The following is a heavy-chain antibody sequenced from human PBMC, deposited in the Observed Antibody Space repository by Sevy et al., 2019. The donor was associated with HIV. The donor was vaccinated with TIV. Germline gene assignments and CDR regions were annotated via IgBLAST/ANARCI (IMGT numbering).Heavy chain of an antibody. CDR2: IYYSGST. CDR3: ARSQPYFDY. Sequence: SETLSLTCTVSGGSISSSSYYWGWIRQPPGKGLEWIGSIYYSGSTYYNPSLKSRVTISVDTSKNQFSLKLSSVTAADTAVYYCARSQPYFDYWGQGTLVTVSS. V-gene: IGHV4-39*01. CDR1: GGSISSSSYY. J-gene: IGHJ4*02.